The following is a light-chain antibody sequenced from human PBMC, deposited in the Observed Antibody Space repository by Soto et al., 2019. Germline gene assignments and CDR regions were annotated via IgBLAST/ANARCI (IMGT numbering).Light chain of an antibody. CDR2: EVT. Sequence: QSSLTQPPSASGSPGQSVTISCTGTTSDIGAYNYFSWYQQRPGKAPRLIIYEVTRRPSGVPDRIFGSKSYTTASLTVSGLQAEDEADYYCSSFAGTNSFVFGTGTKVTVL. V-gene: IGLV2-8*01. CDR1: TSDIGAYNY. J-gene: IGLJ1*01. CDR3: SSFAGTNSFV.